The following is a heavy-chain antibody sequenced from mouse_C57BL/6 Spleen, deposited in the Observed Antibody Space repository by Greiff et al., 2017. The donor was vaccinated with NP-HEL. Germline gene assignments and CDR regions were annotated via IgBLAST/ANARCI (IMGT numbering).Heavy chain of an antibody. J-gene: IGHJ2*01. V-gene: IGHV1-64*01. CDR2: IHPNSGST. D-gene: IGHD2-1*01. CDR1: GYTFTSYW. Sequence: VQLQQSGAELVKPGASVKLSCKASGYTFTSYWMHWVKQRPGQGLEWIGMIHPNSGSTNYNEKFKSKATLTVDKSSSTAYMQLSSLTSDDSAVYYCARSAIYYGNTNYWGQGTTLTVSS. CDR3: ARSAIYYGNTNY.